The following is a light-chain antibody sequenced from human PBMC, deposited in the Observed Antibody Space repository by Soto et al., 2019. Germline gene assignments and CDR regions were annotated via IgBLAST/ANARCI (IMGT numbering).Light chain of an antibody. Sequence: EVVLTQSPVTLSLSPGERATLSCRASQSFRGLLAWYQQKPGQAPRLLIYDAYNRATGIPPRFSDSGSGTDFTLTISSLEPEDFAVYYCQQRHMWPITFGQGTRLEIK. CDR3: QQRHMWPIT. V-gene: IGKV3-11*01. J-gene: IGKJ5*01. CDR2: DAY. CDR1: QSFRGL.